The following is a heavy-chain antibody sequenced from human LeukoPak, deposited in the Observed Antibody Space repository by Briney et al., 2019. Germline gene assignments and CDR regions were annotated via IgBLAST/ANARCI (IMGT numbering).Heavy chain of an antibody. V-gene: IGHV3-23*01. CDR3: AKAKDIVATNWVDY. J-gene: IGHJ4*02. D-gene: IGHD5-12*01. CDR2: ISGSGGST. CDR1: GFTFSSYG. Sequence: GGSLRLSCAASGFTFSSYGMSWVRQAPGKGLEWVSAISGSGGSTYYADSVKGRFTISRDNSKNTLYLQMNSLRAEDTAVYYCAKAKDIVATNWVDYWGQGTLVTVSS.